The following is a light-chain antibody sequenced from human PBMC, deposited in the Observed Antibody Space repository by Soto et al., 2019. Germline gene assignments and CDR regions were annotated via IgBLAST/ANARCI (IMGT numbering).Light chain of an antibody. CDR2: QVS. CDR3: QHYNTYPWT. CDR1: QRLVYSDGNTF. Sequence: DVVLTQSPLSLPVTVGQSASISCRSSQRLVYSDGNTFLSWVQQRPGQSPRRLIYQVSKRDSGVPSRFSGSGSGTEFTLTISSLQPGDFATYYGQHYNTYPWTFGQGTKVDIK. V-gene: IGKV2-30*01. J-gene: IGKJ1*01.